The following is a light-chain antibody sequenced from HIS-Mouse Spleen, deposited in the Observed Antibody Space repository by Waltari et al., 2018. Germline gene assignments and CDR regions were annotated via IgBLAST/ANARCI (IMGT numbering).Light chain of an antibody. J-gene: IGLJ2*01. CDR2: EVS. V-gene: IGLV2-14*01. CDR3: SSYTSSSSVV. CDR1: SSDFGGYNY. Sequence: QSALTQPASVSGSPGQSITISCTGTSSDFGGYNYFSWYQQHPGKAPKLMIYEVSNRPSGVSNRFSGSKSGNTASLTISGLQAEDEADYYCSSYTSSSSVVFGGGTKLTVL.